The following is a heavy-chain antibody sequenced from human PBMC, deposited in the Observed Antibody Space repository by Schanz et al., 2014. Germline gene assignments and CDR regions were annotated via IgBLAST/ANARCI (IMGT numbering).Heavy chain of an antibody. D-gene: IGHD6-19*01. CDR3: ARDSHRRVAVPGY. CDR2: ISYHGSER. CDR1: GFSFSDYG. V-gene: IGHV3-30*03. J-gene: IGHJ4*02. Sequence: QVQLVESGGGVVQPGRSLRLSCAGSGFSFSDYGMHWVRQAPGRGLEWVAVISYHGSERYYADSVKGRFTISRDNSKNTLYLQMNSLRTDDTAVYYCARDSHRRVAVPGYWGQGTLVTVSS.